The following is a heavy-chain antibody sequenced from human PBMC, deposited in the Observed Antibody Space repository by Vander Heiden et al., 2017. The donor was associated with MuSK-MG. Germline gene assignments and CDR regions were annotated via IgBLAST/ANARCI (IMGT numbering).Heavy chain of an antibody. CDR2: INPNSGGT. CDR1: GYTFTGYY. D-gene: IGHD6-13*01. CDR3: ARAPAAAENWFDP. V-gene: IGHV1-2*04. Sequence: QVQLVQSGAEVTKPGASVQVSCKASGYTFTGYYMHWVRQAPGQGLEWMGWINPNSGGTNYAQKFQGWVTMTRDTSISTAYMELSRLRSDDTAVYYCARAPAAAENWFDPWGHGTLVTVSS. J-gene: IGHJ5*02.